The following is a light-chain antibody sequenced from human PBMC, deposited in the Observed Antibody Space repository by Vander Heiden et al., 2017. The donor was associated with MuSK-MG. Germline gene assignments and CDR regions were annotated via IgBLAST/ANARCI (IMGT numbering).Light chain of an antibody. Sequence: VVMTQSPDSLAVSLGERATINCKSSLSLLDSSNNKNYLAWYQKKAGQSPKLLFYWAFTRESGVPDRFSGSGSGTDFTLTISSLQDEDVAVYYCQEYYVSPFTFGPGTRVDIK. CDR2: WAF. J-gene: IGKJ3*01. CDR1: LSLLDSSNNKNY. V-gene: IGKV4-1*01. CDR3: QEYYVSPFT.